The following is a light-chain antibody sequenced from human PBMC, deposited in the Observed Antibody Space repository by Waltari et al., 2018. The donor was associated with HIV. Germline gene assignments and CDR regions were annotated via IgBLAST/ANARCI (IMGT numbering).Light chain of an antibody. V-gene: IGLV2-11*01. Sequence: QSALTQPPSVSGSPGHSVSLSCSGTTSDVGFYAYFSWYQQYPGKAPKLISFDVNQRPSGVPERFSGSKSGNTASLTISGLQTEDEADYFCCAYAAGHVSYVFGNGTAVAVL. J-gene: IGLJ1*01. CDR3: CAYAAGHVSYV. CDR1: TSDVGFYAY. CDR2: DVN.